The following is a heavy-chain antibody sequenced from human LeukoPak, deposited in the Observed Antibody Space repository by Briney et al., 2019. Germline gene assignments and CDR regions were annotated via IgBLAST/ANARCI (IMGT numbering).Heavy chain of an antibody. J-gene: IGHJ5*02. CDR2: IYTSGST. CDR3: ARDPLTGTFDP. V-gene: IGHV4-61*02. CDR1: GGSISSGSYY. D-gene: IGHD1-7*01. Sequence: PSQTLSLTCTVSGGSISSGSYYWSWIRQPAGKGLEWIGRIYTSGSTNYNPSLKSRVTISVDTSKNQFSLKLSSVTAADTAVHYCARDPLTGTFDPWGQGTLVTVSS.